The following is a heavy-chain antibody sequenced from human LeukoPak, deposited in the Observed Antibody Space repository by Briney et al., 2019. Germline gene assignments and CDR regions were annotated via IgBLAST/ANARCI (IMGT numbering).Heavy chain of an antibody. CDR1: GFTVSSNY. Sequence: RGSLRLSCAASGFTVSSNYMSWVRQAPGKGLEWVSVIYSGGNTYYADSVKGRFTISRDNSKNTLYLQMNSLRAEDTAVYYCAKWGILAARPSYFDYWGQGTLVTVSS. CDR2: IYSGGNT. CDR3: AKWGILAARPSYFDY. J-gene: IGHJ4*02. V-gene: IGHV3-53*01. D-gene: IGHD6-6*01.